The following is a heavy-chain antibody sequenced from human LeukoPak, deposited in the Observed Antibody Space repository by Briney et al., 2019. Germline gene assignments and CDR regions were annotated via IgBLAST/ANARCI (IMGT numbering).Heavy chain of an antibody. V-gene: IGHV1-2*02. Sequence: ASVKVSCKASGYTFTGYYMHWVRQAPGQGLEWMGWINPDSGGTNYAQKFQGRVTMTRDTSISTAYMELSRLRSDDTAVYYCARGGLVYCSSTSCRNWFDPWGQGTLVTVSS. J-gene: IGHJ5*02. CDR2: INPDSGGT. CDR1: GYTFTGYY. D-gene: IGHD2-2*01. CDR3: ARGGLVYCSSTSCRNWFDP.